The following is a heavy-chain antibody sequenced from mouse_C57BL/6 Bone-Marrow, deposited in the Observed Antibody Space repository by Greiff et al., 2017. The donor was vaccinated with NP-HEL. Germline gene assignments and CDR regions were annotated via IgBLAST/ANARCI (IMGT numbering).Heavy chain of an antibody. Sequence: EVQLQQSGPVLVKPGASVKMSCKASGYTFTDYYMNWVKQSHGKSLEWIGVINPYNGGTSYNQKFKGKATLTVDKSSSTAYMELNSLTSEDSAVYYCARIPRWYFDVWGTGTTVTVSS. CDR2: INPYNGGT. CDR3: ARIPRWYFDV. J-gene: IGHJ1*03. CDR1: GYTFTDYY. V-gene: IGHV1-19*01.